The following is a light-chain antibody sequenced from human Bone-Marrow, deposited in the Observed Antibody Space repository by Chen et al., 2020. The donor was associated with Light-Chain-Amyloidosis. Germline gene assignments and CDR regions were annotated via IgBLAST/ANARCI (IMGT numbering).Light chain of an antibody. V-gene: IGLV2-14*01. Sequence: QSALTQPAPVSCSPGQSITISCTGTSSDVGGDNPVSWYQQHPDKAPKLMIYEVTNRPSWVPDRFSGSKSDNTASLTSSGLQTEDEADYFCSSYTITNTLGFGSGTRVTVL. CDR1: SSDVGGDNP. CDR3: SSYTITNTLG. CDR2: EVT. J-gene: IGLJ1*01.